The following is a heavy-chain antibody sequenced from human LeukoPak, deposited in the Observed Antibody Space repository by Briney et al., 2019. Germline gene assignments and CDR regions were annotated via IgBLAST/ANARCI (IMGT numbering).Heavy chain of an antibody. J-gene: IGHJ4*02. Sequence: ESLKIFCKGLGYSFSSYWNALVRQRPGKSLEWMGIIYPGGSETRYGPSFQGQVTISADSSTSTAYLQWSSLRASDTAMYYCARASRDGYNQNFDYWGQGTLVTVSS. V-gene: IGHV5-51*01. CDR1: GYSFSSYW. CDR2: IYPGGSET. CDR3: ARASRDGYNQNFDY. D-gene: IGHD5-24*01.